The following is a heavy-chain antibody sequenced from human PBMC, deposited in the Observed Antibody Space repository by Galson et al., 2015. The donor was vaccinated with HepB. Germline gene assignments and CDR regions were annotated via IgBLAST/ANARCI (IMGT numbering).Heavy chain of an antibody. CDR2: ISWDGGST. Sequence: SLRLSCAASGFTFDDYSMNWVRQAPGKGLEWVSFISWDGGSTYYADSVRDRFTISRDNSKNSVYLQMNSLRTEDTALYYCGKGEEGEMWGQGTLVTVSS. CDR1: GFTFDDYS. D-gene: IGHD5-24*01. V-gene: IGHV3-43*01. CDR3: GKGEEGEM. J-gene: IGHJ4*02.